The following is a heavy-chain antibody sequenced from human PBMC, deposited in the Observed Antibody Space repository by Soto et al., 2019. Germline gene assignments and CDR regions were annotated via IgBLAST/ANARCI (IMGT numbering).Heavy chain of an antibody. V-gene: IGHV3-23*01. CDR1: GFTFSSYA. Sequence: GGSLRLSCAASGFTFSSYAMSWVRQAPGKGLEWVSAISGSGGSTYYGDSVKGRFTISIDNSKNTLYLQMNSLRAEDTAVYYCAKDRDFWSGYRYYFDYWGQGTLVTVSS. J-gene: IGHJ4*02. D-gene: IGHD3-3*01. CDR2: ISGSGGST. CDR3: AKDRDFWSGYRYYFDY.